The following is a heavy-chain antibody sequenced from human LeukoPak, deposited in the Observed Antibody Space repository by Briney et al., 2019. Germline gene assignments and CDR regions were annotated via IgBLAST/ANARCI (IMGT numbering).Heavy chain of an antibody. D-gene: IGHD2-21*01. CDR2: ISSSGSTI. CDR1: GFTFSSYE. Sequence: GGSLRLSCAASGFTFSSYEMNWVRQAPGKGLEWVSYISSSGSTIYYADSVKGRFTISRDNAKNSLYLQMNSLRAEDTAVYYCARKAYCGGDCYSFDYWGQGTLVTVSS. CDR3: ARKAYCGGDCYSFDY. J-gene: IGHJ4*02. V-gene: IGHV3-48*03.